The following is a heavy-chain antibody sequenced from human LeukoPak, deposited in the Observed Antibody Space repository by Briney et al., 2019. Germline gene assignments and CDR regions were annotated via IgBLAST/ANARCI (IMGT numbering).Heavy chain of an antibody. V-gene: IGHV3-23*01. Sequence: PGGSLRLSCAASGFPFSSYAMSWVRQAPGKGLEWVSAISGSGGSTYHADSVKGRFTISRDNSKNTLYLQMNSLRAEDTAVYYCAKGERYYYGSGPADYWGQGTLVTVSS. D-gene: IGHD3-10*01. CDR1: GFPFSSYA. CDR2: ISGSGGST. J-gene: IGHJ4*02. CDR3: AKGERYYYGSGPADY.